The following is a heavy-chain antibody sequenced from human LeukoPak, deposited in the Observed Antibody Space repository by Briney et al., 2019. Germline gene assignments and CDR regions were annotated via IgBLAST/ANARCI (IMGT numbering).Heavy chain of an antibody. J-gene: IGHJ4*02. V-gene: IGHV3-33*03. D-gene: IGHD6-13*01. CDR3: AIIAAAGTNFDY. Sequence: PGGSLRLSCAASGFTFSNCGMHWVRQAPGKGLEWVAVIWYDESNKYYADSVKGRFTISRDNAKNSLYLQMNSLRAEDTAVYYCAIIAAAGTNFDYWGQGTLVTVSS. CDR1: GFTFSNCG. CDR2: IWYDESNK.